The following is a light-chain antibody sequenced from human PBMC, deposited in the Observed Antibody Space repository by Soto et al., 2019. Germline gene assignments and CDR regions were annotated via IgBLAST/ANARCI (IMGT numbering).Light chain of an antibody. CDR2: DVS. V-gene: IGLV2-11*01. CDR3: GSYAGTYTFV. CDR1: SSDVGGYNY. Sequence: QSALTQPRSVSGSPGQSVTISCTGTSSDVGGYNYVSWYLQHPGKAPKLMIYDVSQRPSGVPDRFSGSKSGNTASLTISGLQAEDEADYYCGSYAGTYTFVFGAGPKVTVL. J-gene: IGLJ1*01.